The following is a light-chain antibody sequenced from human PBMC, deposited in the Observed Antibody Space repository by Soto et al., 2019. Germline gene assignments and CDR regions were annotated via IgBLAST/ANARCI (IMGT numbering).Light chain of an antibody. V-gene: IGKV3-11*01. CDR3: QQRSNWPPGGT. J-gene: IGKJ1*01. Sequence: EIVLTQSPATLSLSPGERATLSCRASQSVSSYLAWYQQKPGQAPRLLIYDASNRATRIPARFSGSGSGTDFTLPISSLEPEDFAVYYCQQRSNWPPGGTFGQGTKVEIK. CDR2: DAS. CDR1: QSVSSY.